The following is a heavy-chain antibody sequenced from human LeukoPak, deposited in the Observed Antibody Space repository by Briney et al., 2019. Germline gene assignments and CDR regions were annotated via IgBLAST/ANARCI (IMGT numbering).Heavy chain of an antibody. CDR3: ARDIAVAGTRMRRYFDY. V-gene: IGHV4-4*02. Sequence: SETLSLTCAVSGGSISSSNWWSWVRQPPGKGLEWIGEIYHSGSTNYNPSLKSRVTISVDKSKNQFSLKLSSVTAADTAVYYCARDIAVAGTRMRRYFDYWGQGTLVTVSS. D-gene: IGHD6-19*01. J-gene: IGHJ4*02. CDR2: IYHSGST. CDR1: GGSISSSNW.